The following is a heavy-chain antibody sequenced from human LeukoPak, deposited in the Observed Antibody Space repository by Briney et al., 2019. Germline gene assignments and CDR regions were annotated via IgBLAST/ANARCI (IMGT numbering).Heavy chain of an antibody. D-gene: IGHD3-22*01. V-gene: IGHV4-61*02. Sequence: SQTLSLICTVSGGSISSGSYYWSWIRQPAGKGLEWIGRIYTSGSTNYNPSLKSRVTISVDTSKNQFSLKLSSVTAADTVVYYCAREGVVTADYWGQGTLVTVSS. CDR1: GGSISSGSYY. J-gene: IGHJ4*02. CDR3: AREGVVTADY. CDR2: IYTSGST.